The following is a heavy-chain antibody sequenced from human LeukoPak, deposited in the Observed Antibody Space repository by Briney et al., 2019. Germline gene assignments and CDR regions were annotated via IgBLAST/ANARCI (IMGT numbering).Heavy chain of an antibody. V-gene: IGHV3-11*01. CDR2: ISGSGHTI. CDR1: GFRFTDYY. CDR3: ARDEEVISHANSRDLDY. Sequence: KPGGSLRLSCAASGFRFTDYYMSWIRQAPGKGLEWISYISGSGHTISYADSVKGRFTISRDNAKNSVYLQMDSLRAEDTAVYYCARDEEVISHANSRDLDYWGQGTLVTVSS. D-gene: IGHD2-21*01. J-gene: IGHJ4*02.